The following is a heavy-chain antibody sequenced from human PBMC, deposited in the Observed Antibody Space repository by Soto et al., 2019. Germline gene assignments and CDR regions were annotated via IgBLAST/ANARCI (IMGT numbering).Heavy chain of an antibody. V-gene: IGHV3-30*18. J-gene: IGHJ6*02. CDR2: ISFDGSNK. CDR3: AKDWGFRDVEVRAGMDV. D-gene: IGHD3-16*01. Sequence: PGGSLRLSCAASGFSFSSYGMHWVRQAPGKGLEWVAVISFDGSNKYYVDSVKGRLTISRDNSKKTVYLQMNSLRAEDTALYYCAKDWGFRDVEVRAGMDVWGQGTTVTVSS. CDR1: GFSFSSYG.